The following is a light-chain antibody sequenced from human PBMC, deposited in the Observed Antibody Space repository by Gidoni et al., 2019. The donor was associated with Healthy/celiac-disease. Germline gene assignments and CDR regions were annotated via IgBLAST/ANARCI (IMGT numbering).Light chain of an antibody. V-gene: IGKV1-39*01. J-gene: IGKJ2*01. Sequence: DIQMTQSPSSLSASGGDSVTITCRASQSISSYVNWYQQKPGKAPKLLIYAASSVPSGVPSRFSSSGSRAVFTLTSSSLQPEDFATYYWQHSYSTPRYTFGQGTKLEIK. CDR3: QHSYSTPRYT. CDR1: QSISSY. CDR2: AAS.